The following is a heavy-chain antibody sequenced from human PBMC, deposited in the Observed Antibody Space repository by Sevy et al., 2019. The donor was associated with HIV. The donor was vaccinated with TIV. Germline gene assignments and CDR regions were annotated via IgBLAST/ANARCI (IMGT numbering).Heavy chain of an antibody. CDR1: GFTFSSYS. D-gene: IGHD4-17*01. J-gene: IGHJ3*02. Sequence: WGSLRLSCAASGFTFSSYSMNWVRQAPGKGLEWVSSISSSSSYIYYADSVKGRFTISRDNAKNSLYLQMNSLRAEDTAVYYCARDATVAGAFDIWGQGTMVTVSS. V-gene: IGHV3-21*01. CDR3: ARDATVAGAFDI. CDR2: ISSSSSYI.